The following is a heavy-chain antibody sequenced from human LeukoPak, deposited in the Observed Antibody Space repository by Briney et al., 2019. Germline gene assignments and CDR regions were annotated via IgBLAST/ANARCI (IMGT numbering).Heavy chain of an antibody. Sequence: SETLSLTCTVSGGSIIYSYWSWIRQSPGKGLEWIGYIYYSGTTNYNPSLKSRVTISVDTSKNQFSLQLRSVTAADTAVYYCAREDPQTTVPEGMDVWGQGTTVTVSS. J-gene: IGHJ6*02. CDR2: IYYSGTT. CDR3: AREDPQTTVPEGMDV. V-gene: IGHV4-59*01. CDR1: GGSIIYSY. D-gene: IGHD4-17*01.